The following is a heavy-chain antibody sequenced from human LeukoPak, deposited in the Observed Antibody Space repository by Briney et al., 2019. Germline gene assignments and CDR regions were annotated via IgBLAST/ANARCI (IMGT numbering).Heavy chain of an antibody. CDR2: IYYSGST. J-gene: IGHJ4*02. V-gene: IGHV4-39*01. CDR1: GGSISSSSYY. D-gene: IGHD2-21*02. CDR3: ATPSRDCGGDCYLDY. Sequence: SEALSLTCTVSGGSISSSSYYWGWIRQPPGKGLEWIGSIYYSGSTYYNPSLKSRVTISVDTSKNQFSMKLSSVTAADTAVYYCATPSRDCGGDCYLDYWGQGTLVTVSS.